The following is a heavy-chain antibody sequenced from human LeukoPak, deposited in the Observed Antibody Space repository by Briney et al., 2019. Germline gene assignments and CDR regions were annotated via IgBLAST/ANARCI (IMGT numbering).Heavy chain of an antibody. CDR3: AKGKCSSNSCYVFDY. CDR1: GFTVSSNY. V-gene: IGHV3-30*02. CDR2: TRYDGTDK. Sequence: GGSLRLSCAASGFTVSSNYMSWVRQAPGKGLEWVAFTRYDGTDKYYADSVRGRFTISRDNSKNTLYLQMNSLRAEDTAVYYCAKGKCSSNSCYVFDYWGQGTLVTVSS. J-gene: IGHJ4*02. D-gene: IGHD2-2*01.